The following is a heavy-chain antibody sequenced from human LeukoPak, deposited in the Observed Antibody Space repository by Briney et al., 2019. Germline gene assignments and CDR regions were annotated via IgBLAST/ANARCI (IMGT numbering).Heavy chain of an antibody. Sequence: HPGGSLRISCAGSGFIVSDSYTSWVRQGPGKGLEWVSAIYSSGSTDYADSVRGRFTIARDTSKNMVYLQMNSLTAEDTAIYYCARRTGAAPGEFFLHWGQGTLVAVSS. D-gene: IGHD6-19*01. CDR2: IYSSGST. CDR3: ARRTGAAPGEFFLH. V-gene: IGHV3-53*01. CDR1: GFIVSDSY. J-gene: IGHJ1*01.